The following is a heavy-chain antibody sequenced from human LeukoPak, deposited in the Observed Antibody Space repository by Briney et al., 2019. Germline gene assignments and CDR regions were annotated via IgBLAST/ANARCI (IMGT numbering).Heavy chain of an antibody. CDR3: VKSSGYSGYDHGDY. J-gene: IGHJ4*02. CDR1: GFTFSSYG. D-gene: IGHD5-12*01. Sequence: GRSLRLSCAASGFTFSSYGMHWVRQAPGKGLEWVAVISYDGSNKYYADSVKGRFTISRDNSKNTLYLQMNSLRPEDTAMYYCVKSSGYSGYDHGDYWGQGTMVTVSS. V-gene: IGHV3-30*18. CDR2: ISYDGSNK.